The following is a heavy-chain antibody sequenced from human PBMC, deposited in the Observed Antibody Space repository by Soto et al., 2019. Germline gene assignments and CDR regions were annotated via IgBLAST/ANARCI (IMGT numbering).Heavy chain of an antibody. Sequence: ASVKVSCKASGYTFTSYGISWVRQAPGQGLEWMGWISAYNGNTNYAQKLQGRVTMTTDTSTSTAYMELRSLRSDDTAVYYCARTTIFGVVLISDNWFDPWGQGTMVTVYS. CDR1: GYTFTSYG. D-gene: IGHD3-3*01. V-gene: IGHV1-18*04. J-gene: IGHJ5*02. CDR2: ISAYNGNT. CDR3: ARTTIFGVVLISDNWFDP.